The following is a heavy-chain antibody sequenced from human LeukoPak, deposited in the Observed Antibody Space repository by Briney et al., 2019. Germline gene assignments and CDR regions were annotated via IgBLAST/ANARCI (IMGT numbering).Heavy chain of an antibody. J-gene: IGHJ4*02. CDR3: ARDVSPPYCGGDCYSLSDVDY. CDR1: GFTFGDYA. D-gene: IGHD2-21*01. Sequence: GGCLRLSCTASGFTFGDYAMSWFRQAPGKGLEWVSSISSSSSYIYYADSVKGRFTISRDNAKNSLYLQMNSLRAEDTAVYYCARDVSPPYCGGDCYSLSDVDYWGQGTLVTVSS. CDR2: ISSSSSYI. V-gene: IGHV3-21*01.